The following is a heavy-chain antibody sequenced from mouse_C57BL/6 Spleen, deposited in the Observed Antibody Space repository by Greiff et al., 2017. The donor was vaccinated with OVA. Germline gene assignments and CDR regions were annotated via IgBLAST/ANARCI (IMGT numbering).Heavy chain of an antibody. CDR1: GFSFNTYA. CDR2: IRSKSNNYAT. Sequence: EVMLVASGGGLVQPKGSLKLSCAASGFSFNTYAMNWVRHAPGKGLEWVARIRSKSNNYATYYADSVKDRFTISRDDSESMLYLQMNNLKTEDTAMYYCVRRDDGYLWDYWGQGTSVTVSS. V-gene: IGHV10-1*01. J-gene: IGHJ4*01. CDR3: VRRDDGYLWDY. D-gene: IGHD2-3*01.